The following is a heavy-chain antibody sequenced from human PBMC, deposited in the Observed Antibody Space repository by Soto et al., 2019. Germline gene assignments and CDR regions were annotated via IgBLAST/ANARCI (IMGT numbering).Heavy chain of an antibody. V-gene: IGHV3-30*18. D-gene: IGHD2-2*01. J-gene: IGHJ4*02. CDR2: ISYDGSDK. CDR3: AKAPNFYCSSYHCYKYYFDS. CDR1: GFTFNTFG. Sequence: QEHLVESGGGVVLPGRSLRLSCAASGFTFNTFGMHWVRQAPGKGLEWVAVISYDGSDKYYSDSVRGRFTISRDNSMNTLYMQMNSLRTEDTAVYYCAKAPNFYCSSYHCYKYYFDSWGQGTLVTVSS.